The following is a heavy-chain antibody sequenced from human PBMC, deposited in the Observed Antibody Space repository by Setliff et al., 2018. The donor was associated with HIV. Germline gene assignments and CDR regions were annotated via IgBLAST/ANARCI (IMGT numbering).Heavy chain of an antibody. D-gene: IGHD3-10*01. J-gene: IGHJ5*02. V-gene: IGHV4-39*07. Sequence: SETLSLACTVSGGSISSSSYYWGWIRQPPGKGLEWIGSIYNSGTTNYNPSLKSRVTMSIDTSKNQFSLKLTSVTAADTAVYYCARDRHSSGLGSYGPWGPGTLVTVSS. CDR2: IYNSGTT. CDR1: GGSISSSSYY. CDR3: ARDRHSSGLGSYGP.